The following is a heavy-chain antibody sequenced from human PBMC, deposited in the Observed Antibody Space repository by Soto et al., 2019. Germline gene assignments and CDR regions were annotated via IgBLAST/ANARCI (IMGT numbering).Heavy chain of an antibody. D-gene: IGHD2-21*02. J-gene: IGHJ4*02. CDR1: GYTFTSYY. Sequence: GASVKVSCKASGYTFTSYYMHWLRQSPGQGLEWMGIINPSGGSTSYSQKLQGRVTMTRDTSTSTVYMELSSLRSEDTAVYYCARDVAYCGGDCYSRGFFDYWGQGTLVTVSS. CDR2: INPSGGST. V-gene: IGHV1-46*01. CDR3: ARDVAYCGGDCYSRGFFDY.